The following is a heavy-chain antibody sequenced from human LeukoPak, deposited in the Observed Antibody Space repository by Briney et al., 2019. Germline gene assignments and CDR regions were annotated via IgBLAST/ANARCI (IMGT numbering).Heavy chain of an antibody. V-gene: IGHV4-39*01. CDR3: ARHPVAVAGTFGY. Sequence: SETLSLTCTVSGGSISSSSYYWGWIRQPPGKGVEWIGSIYYSGSTYYNPSLKSRVTISVDTSKNQFSLKLSSVTAADTAVYYCARHPVAVAGTFGYWGQGTLVTVSS. J-gene: IGHJ4*02. CDR2: IYYSGST. D-gene: IGHD6-19*01. CDR1: GGSISSSSYY.